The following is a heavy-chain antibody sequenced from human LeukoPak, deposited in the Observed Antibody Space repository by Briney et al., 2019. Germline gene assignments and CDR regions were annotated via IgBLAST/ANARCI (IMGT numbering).Heavy chain of an antibody. Sequence: GGSLRLSCAASGFTFDDFAMHWVRQAPGKGLEWVSGISWNSGSIYYAVSVKGRFTISRDNAKETLYLQMNSLRPEDTAFYYCAKDGGVLWFGESYNWFDPWGQGTLVTVSS. V-gene: IGHV3-9*01. CDR2: ISWNSGSI. CDR1: GFTFDDFA. D-gene: IGHD3-10*01. CDR3: AKDGGVLWFGESYNWFDP. J-gene: IGHJ5*02.